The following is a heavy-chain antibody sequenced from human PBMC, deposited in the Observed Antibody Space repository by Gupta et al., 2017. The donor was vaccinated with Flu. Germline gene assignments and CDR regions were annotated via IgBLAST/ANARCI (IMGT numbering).Heavy chain of an antibody. CDR1: GGSIRSSAHY. Sequence: QVQLQESGPGLVKPSQTLSLTCTVSGGSIRSSAHYWSWIRQHPGKGLEWIGYISNEGSTHYNPSLQSRVSISTDTSDNQFSLRLSSVTAADTAVYYCASGLGSGWGAWYFDLWGRGTLVSVSS. D-gene: IGHD7-27*01. V-gene: IGHV4-31*03. CDR3: ASGLGSGWGAWYFDL. J-gene: IGHJ2*01. CDR2: ISNEGST.